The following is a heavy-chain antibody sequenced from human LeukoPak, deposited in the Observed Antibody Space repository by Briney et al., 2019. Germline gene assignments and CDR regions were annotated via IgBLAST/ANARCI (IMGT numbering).Heavy chain of an antibody. V-gene: IGHV3-30*18. J-gene: IGHJ4*02. CDR2: TSYDGTNK. CDR1: GFTFSDYG. Sequence: PGRSLRLSCAASGFTFSDYGMHWVRQAPGKGLAWVTVTSYDGTNKYYADSVKGRFTISRDNSRSTLYLQMNSLRVEDTAVYYCTKGVLGRTQSVSAGLDHWGQGTLVTVSS. CDR3: TKGVLGRTQSVSAGLDH. D-gene: IGHD7-27*01.